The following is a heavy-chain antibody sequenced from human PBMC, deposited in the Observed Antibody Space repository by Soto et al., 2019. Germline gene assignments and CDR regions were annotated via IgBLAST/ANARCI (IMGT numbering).Heavy chain of an antibody. CDR2: ISGSGRFT. V-gene: IGHV3-23*01. CDR3: AKGADYCSGGSCSDF. J-gene: IGHJ4*02. D-gene: IGHD2-15*01. Sequence: EVQLLESGGDLVQPGGTLRLSCAASGFTFSGNPMVWVRQAPGKGLEWVSGISGSGRFTYYADSVKGRFTISRDISTNTLYLQMNSLRAEDTALYYCAKGADYCSGGSCSDFWGQGTLVTVSS. CDR1: GFTFSGNP.